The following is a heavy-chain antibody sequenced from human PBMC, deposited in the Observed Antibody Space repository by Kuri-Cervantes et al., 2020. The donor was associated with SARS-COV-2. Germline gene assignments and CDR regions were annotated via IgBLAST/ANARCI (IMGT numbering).Heavy chain of an antibody. V-gene: IGHV4-39*07. CDR1: GGSISSSSYY. D-gene: IGHD2-2*01. J-gene: IGHJ6*02. Sequence: GSLRLSCTVSGGSISSSSYYWGWIRQPPGKGLEWIGSIYYSGSTYYNPSLKSRVTISVDTSKNEFSLRLSSVTAADTAVYYCARDLPGLYYAMDVWGQGTTVTVSS. CDR2: IYYSGST. CDR3: ARDLPGLYYAMDV.